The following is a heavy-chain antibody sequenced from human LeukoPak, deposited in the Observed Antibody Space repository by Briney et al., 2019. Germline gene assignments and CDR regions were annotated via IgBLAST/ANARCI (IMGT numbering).Heavy chain of an antibody. CDR2: ISSSSSTI. D-gene: IGHD6-13*01. J-gene: IGHJ6*02. CDR3: ATKGRSSSSWYGNYYYGMDV. CDR1: GFTFSSYS. Sequence: GGSLRLSCAASGFTFSSYSMDWVRQAPGKGLEWVSYISSSSSTIYYADSVKGRFTISRDNAKNSLYLQMNSLRDEDTAVHYCATKGRSSSSWYGNYYYGMDVWGQGTTVTVSS. V-gene: IGHV3-48*02.